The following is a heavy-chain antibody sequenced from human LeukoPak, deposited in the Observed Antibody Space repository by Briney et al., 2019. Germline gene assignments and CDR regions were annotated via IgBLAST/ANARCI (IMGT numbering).Heavy chain of an antibody. CDR1: GFISRNYD. J-gene: IGHJ6*02. V-gene: IGHV3-30-3*01. Sequence: GGTLRPYCAAAGFISRNYDMHWVRKPPDKALECVAAISYDGSIKDYADSVKGRFTISRDNSQNTLDLQMNSLRGEDTGVYFCARAPQGTRGSFGNYHMDDWGQGTTVTV. CDR3: ARAPQGTRGSFGNYHMDD. CDR2: ISYDGSIK. D-gene: IGHD3-10*01.